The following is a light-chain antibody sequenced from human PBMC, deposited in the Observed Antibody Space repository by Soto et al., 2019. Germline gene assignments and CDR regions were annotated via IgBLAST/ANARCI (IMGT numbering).Light chain of an antibody. V-gene: IGLV2-14*01. CDR1: SNDIGGFNY. CDR2: EVS. J-gene: IGLJ3*02. Sequence: QSALTQPASVSGSPGQSITISCTGTSNDIGGFNYVSWYQQHPGKAPKLIIFEVSNRPSGVSNRFSASKSGSTASLTISGLQAEDEADFYCSSYTRRSTWVFGGGTKVTVL. CDR3: SSYTRRSTWV.